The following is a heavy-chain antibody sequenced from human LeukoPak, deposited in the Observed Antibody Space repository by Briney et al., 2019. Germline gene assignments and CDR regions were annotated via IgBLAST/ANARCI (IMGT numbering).Heavy chain of an antibody. V-gene: IGHV1-69*13. Sequence: SVKVSCKASGYTFTSYGISWVRQAPGQGLEWMGGIIPIFGTANYAQKFQGRVTITADESTSTAYMELSSLRSEDTAVYYCARVDEYYDSSGRTYYYYGMDVWGQGTTVTVSS. CDR3: ARVDEYYDSSGRTYYYYGMDV. CDR1: GYTFTSYG. CDR2: IIPIFGTA. D-gene: IGHD3-22*01. J-gene: IGHJ6*02.